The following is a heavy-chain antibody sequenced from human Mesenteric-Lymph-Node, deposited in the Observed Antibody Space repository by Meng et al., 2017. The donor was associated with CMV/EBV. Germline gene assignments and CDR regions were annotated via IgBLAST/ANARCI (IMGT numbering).Heavy chain of an antibody. Sequence: GESLKISCAASGFTFSSYEMNWFRQAPGKGLEWVSYITSSGSTVYYADSVKGRFTISRDNAKNSLYLQMNSLRAEDTAVYYCARVNGYCSSTSCSNYFDYWGQGTLVTVSS. V-gene: IGHV3-48*03. D-gene: IGHD2-2*03. J-gene: IGHJ4*02. CDR3: ARVNGYCSSTSCSNYFDY. CDR2: ITSSGSTV. CDR1: GFTFSSYE.